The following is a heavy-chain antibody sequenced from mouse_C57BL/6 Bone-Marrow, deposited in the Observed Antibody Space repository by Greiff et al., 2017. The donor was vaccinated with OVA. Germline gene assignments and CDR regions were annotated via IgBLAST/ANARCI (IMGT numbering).Heavy chain of an antibody. Sequence: VQLKQPGAELVKPGASVKLSCKASGYTFTSYWMHWVKQRPGQGLEWIGMIHPNSGSTNYNEKFKSKATLTVDKSSSTAYMQLSSLTSEDSAVYYCARDDYGYFDYWGQGTTLTVSS. CDR2: IHPNSGST. V-gene: IGHV1-64*01. D-gene: IGHD2-4*01. J-gene: IGHJ2*01. CDR3: ARDDYGYFDY. CDR1: GYTFTSYW.